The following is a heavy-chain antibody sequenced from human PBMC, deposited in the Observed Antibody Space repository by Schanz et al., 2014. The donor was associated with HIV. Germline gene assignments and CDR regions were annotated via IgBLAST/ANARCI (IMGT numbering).Heavy chain of an antibody. J-gene: IGHJ4*02. V-gene: IGHV1-69*06. CDR3: ARTPYTSGWYGVDY. CDR1: GETFSNYV. D-gene: IGHD6-19*01. Sequence: QVQLVQSGAEVKKPGSSVRVSCKASGETFSNYVISWVRQAPGQGLEWMGGIIPISGTANYAQKFQGRVTMTADKSTSAAYMELSSLRSEDTAVYYCARTPYTSGWYGVDYWGQGTLVTVSS. CDR2: IIPISGTA.